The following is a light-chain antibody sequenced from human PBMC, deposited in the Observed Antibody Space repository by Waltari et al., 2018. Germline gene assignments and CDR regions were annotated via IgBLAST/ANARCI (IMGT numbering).Light chain of an antibody. CDR1: QSIGTW. V-gene: IGKV1-12*01. CDR3: QRANSFPFT. J-gene: IGKJ3*01. Sequence: DIQMTQSPSSVSASLGDRVTITCRASQSIGTWLAWYQQKPGRAPKLLIHLTSTLQSGVPSRFSGSGSGTEFTLTISSLQSEDFVTYYCQRANSFPFTFGPGTKVEIK. CDR2: LTS.